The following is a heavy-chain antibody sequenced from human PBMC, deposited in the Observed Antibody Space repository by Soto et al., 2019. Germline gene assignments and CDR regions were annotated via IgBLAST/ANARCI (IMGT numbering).Heavy chain of an antibody. CDR3: ARGARVVVVVAATSYYYYGMDV. Sequence: LSLTCTVSGGSISSGGYYWSWIRQHPGKGLERIGYIYYSGSTYYNPSLKSRVTISVDTSKNQFSLKLSSVTAADTGVYYCARGARVVVVVAATSYYYYGMDVGGQGTTVTVSS. CDR1: GGSISSGGYY. V-gene: IGHV4-31*03. CDR2: IYYSGST. D-gene: IGHD2-15*01. J-gene: IGHJ6*02.